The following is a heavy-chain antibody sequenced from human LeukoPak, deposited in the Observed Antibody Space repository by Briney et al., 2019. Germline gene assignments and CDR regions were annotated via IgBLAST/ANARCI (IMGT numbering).Heavy chain of an antibody. CDR1: GYTFTSYG. CDR2: ISAYNGNT. CDR3: ARDRGYSSGWSTDAFDI. J-gene: IGHJ3*02. D-gene: IGHD6-19*01. V-gene: IGHV1-18*01. Sequence: ASVKVSCKASGYTFTSYGISWVRQAPGQGLEWMGWISAYNGNTNYAQKLQGRVTMTTDTSTSTAYMELRSLRSDDTAVYYCARDRGYSSGWSTDAFDIWGQGTMVTVSS.